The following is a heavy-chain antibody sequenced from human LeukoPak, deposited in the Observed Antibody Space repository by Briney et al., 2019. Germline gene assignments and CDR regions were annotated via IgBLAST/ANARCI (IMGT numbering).Heavy chain of an antibody. D-gene: IGHD4-17*01. CDR3: AKQSGDYGDPNYYYYMDV. CDR1: GFTFSSYA. Sequence: GGSLRLSCAASGFTFSSYAMSWVRQAPGKGLEWVSAISGSGGSTYYADSVKGRFTISRDNSKNTLYLQMNSLRAEDTAVYYCAKQSGDYGDPNYYYYMDVWGKGTTVTVSS. J-gene: IGHJ6*03. CDR2: ISGSGGST. V-gene: IGHV3-23*01.